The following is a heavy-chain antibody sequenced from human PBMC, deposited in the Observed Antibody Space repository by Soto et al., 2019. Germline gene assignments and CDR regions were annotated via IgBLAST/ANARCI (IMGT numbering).Heavy chain of an antibody. V-gene: IGHV2-5*02. CDR3: AHRRGYAFDI. Sequence: QITLKESGPTLVKPTQTLTLTCTFSGFSLSTSGVGVGWIRQPPGKALEWLALIYWDDDKRYSPPLKSRLTITTDASKHQVVLTMTNTDPVDTATYYCAHRRGYAFDIWGQGTMVTVSS. CDR2: IYWDDDK. CDR1: GFSLSTSGVG. J-gene: IGHJ3*02.